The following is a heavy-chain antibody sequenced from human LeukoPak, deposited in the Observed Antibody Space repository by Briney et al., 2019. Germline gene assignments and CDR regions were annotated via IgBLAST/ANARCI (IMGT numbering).Heavy chain of an antibody. CDR2: INPNSGGT. CDR1: GYTFTGYY. J-gene: IGHJ4*02. CDR3: ARAFTMVRGVMGGY. Sequence: ASVKVSCKASGYTFTGYYMHWVRQAPGQGLEWMGWINPNSGGTNYAQKFQGRVTMTRDTSISTAYMELSRLRSDDTAVYYCARAFTMVRGVMGGYWGQGTLVTVSS. D-gene: IGHD3-10*01. V-gene: IGHV1-2*02.